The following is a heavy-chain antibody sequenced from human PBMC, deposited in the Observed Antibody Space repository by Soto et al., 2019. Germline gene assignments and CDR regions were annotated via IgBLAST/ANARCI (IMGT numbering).Heavy chain of an antibody. Sequence: GGSLRLSCAASGFTFSSYAMSWVRQAPGEGLEWVSAISATVFTTYYADSVKGRFTISRDNSDNTLYLQMNSLRSEDTAVYYCAKQYRAAAAGPYFDDWGHGTLVTVSS. CDR3: AKQYRAAAAGPYFDD. J-gene: IGHJ4*01. CDR1: GFTFSSYA. CDR2: ISATVFTT. D-gene: IGHD6-13*01. V-gene: IGHV3-23*01.